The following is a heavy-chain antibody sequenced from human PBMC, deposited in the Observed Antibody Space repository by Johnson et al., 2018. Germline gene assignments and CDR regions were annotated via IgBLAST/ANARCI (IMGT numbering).Heavy chain of an antibody. V-gene: IGHV3-66*02. Sequence: LVQSGGGLVQPGGSLILSCAASGFTVSSNYMSWVRQAPGKGLEWVSVIYSGGSTYYADSVKGRFTFSSDDSKNTLYLQMNSLRPEDTAMYYCAAPVVTAHWNAFDMWGQGTMVTVSS. CDR1: GFTVSSNY. CDR2: IYSGGST. J-gene: IGHJ3*02. CDR3: AAPVVTAHWNAFDM. D-gene: IGHD2-21*02.